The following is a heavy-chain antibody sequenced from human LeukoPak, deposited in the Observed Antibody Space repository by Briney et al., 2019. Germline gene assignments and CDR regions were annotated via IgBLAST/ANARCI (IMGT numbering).Heavy chain of an antibody. V-gene: IGHV3-48*03. CDR2: ISSSGSTI. D-gene: IGHD3-22*01. J-gene: IGHJ4*02. CDR3: ARDSPYYYDSSGHPN. CDR1: GFTFSNYE. Sequence: GGSLRLSCAASGFTFSNYEMNLVRQAPGKGLEWVSYISSSGSTIYYADSVKGRFTISRDNAKNSLYLQMNSLRAEDTAVYYCARDSPYYYDSSGHPNWGQGTLVTVSS.